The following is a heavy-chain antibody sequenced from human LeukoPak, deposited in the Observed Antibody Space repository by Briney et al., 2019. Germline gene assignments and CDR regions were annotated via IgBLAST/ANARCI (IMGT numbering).Heavy chain of an antibody. V-gene: IGHV4-39*07. CDR1: GGSISSSSYY. CDR3: ARGGRYYDSSGYYYD. Sequence: SETLSLTCTVSGGSISSSSYYWGWIRQPPGKGLEWIGSIYYSGSTYYNPSLKGRVTISVDTSKNQFSLKLSSVTAADTAVYYCARGGRYYDSSGYYYDWGQGTLVTVSS. D-gene: IGHD3-22*01. J-gene: IGHJ4*02. CDR2: IYYSGST.